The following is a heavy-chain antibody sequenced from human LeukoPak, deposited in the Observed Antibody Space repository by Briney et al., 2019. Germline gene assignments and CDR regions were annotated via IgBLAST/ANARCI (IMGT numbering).Heavy chain of an antibody. J-gene: IGHJ4*02. CDR1: GGTFSSYA. CDR3: ARDRSYYGSGSYNY. D-gene: IGHD3-10*01. V-gene: IGHV1-18*01. CDR2: ISAYNGNT. Sequence: ASVKVSCKASGGTFSSYAISWVRQAPGQGLEWMGWISAYNGNTNYAQKLQGRVTMTTDTSTSTAYMELRSLRSDDTAVYYCARDRSYYGSGSYNYWGQGTLVTVSS.